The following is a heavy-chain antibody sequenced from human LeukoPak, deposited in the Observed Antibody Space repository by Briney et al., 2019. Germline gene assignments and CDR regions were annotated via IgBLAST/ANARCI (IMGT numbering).Heavy chain of an antibody. D-gene: IGHD5-18*01. J-gene: IGHJ4*02. CDR1: GGSISSSSYY. CDR2: IYYSGST. V-gene: IGHV4-39*01. Sequence: SETLSLTCTVSGGSISSSSYYWGWIRQPPGKGLEWIGSIYYSGSTYYNPSLKSRVTISVDTSKNQFSLKLSSVTAADTAAYYCARRSRGYSYGNIDYWGQGTLVTVSS. CDR3: ARRSRGYSYGNIDY.